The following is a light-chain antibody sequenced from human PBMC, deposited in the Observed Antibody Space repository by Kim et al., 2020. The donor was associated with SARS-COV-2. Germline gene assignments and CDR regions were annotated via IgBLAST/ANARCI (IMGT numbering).Light chain of an antibody. CDR3: SSYTTSNTLI. CDR1: SSDVGSYNY. Sequence: GQSITISCTGTSSDVGSYNYVSWYQQHAGKAPKLMIYDVSNRPSGVSNRFSGSKSGKTASLTISGLQAEDEADYYCSSYTTSNTLIFGGGTQLTVL. CDR2: DVS. J-gene: IGLJ2*01. V-gene: IGLV2-14*03.